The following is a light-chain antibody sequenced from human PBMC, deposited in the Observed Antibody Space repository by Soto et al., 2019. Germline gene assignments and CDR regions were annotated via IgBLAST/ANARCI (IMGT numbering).Light chain of an antibody. CDR2: GNS. Sequence: QSALTQLPSVSGAPGQRVTISCTGSSSNIGAGYDVHWYQHLPGTAPKLLIYGNSNRPSGVPDRFSGSKSGTSASLAITGLQAEDEADYYCQSYDSSLSGYVFGTGTKVTVL. J-gene: IGLJ1*01. V-gene: IGLV1-40*01. CDR1: SSNIGAGYD. CDR3: QSYDSSLSGYV.